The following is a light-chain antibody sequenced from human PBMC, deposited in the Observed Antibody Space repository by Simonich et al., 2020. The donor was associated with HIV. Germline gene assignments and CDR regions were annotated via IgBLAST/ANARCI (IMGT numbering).Light chain of an antibody. Sequence: QSVLTQPPSASGTPGQRVTISCSGSSSNIGSNYVYWYQQLPGTAPKLLIYKNNQRPSGVPDRFSGSKSGTSASLAISGLQSEDEADYYCAAWDDTRNGPVFGGGTKLTVL. CDR1: SSNIGSNY. J-gene: IGLJ3*02. CDR3: AAWDDTRNGPV. V-gene: IGLV1-44*01. CDR2: KNN.